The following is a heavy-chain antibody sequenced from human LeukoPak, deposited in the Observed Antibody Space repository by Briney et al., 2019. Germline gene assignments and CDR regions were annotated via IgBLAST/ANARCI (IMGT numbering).Heavy chain of an antibody. CDR2: IWYDGSNK. CDR1: GFTFSSYG. D-gene: IGHD3-22*01. CDR3: AKDTRYSYDSSGGFDY. J-gene: IGHJ4*02. Sequence: PGGSLRLSCAASGFTFSSYGMHWVRQAPGKGLEWVAVIWYDGSNKYYADSVKGRFTISRDNSKNTLYLQMNSLRAEDTAVYYCAKDTRYSYDSSGGFDYWGQGTLVTVSS. V-gene: IGHV3-33*06.